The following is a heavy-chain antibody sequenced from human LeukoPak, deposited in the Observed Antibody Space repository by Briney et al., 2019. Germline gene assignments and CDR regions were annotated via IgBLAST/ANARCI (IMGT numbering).Heavy chain of an antibody. V-gene: IGHV4-39*01. D-gene: IGHD3-16*01. CDR1: GGSISSSSYY. Sequence: SETLSLTCTVSGGSISSSSYYWGWIRQPPGKGLERIGSIYYSGSTYYNPSLKSRVTISVDTSKNQFSLKLSSVTAADTAVYYCARVYRTLGAFDIWGQGTMVTVSS. CDR2: IYYSGST. CDR3: ARVYRTLGAFDI. J-gene: IGHJ3*02.